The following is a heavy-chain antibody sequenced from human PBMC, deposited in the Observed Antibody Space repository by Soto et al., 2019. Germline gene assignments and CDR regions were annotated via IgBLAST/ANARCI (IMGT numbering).Heavy chain of an antibody. Sequence: ELQLLESGGGLVQPGGSLRLSCAASGFTFTDYAMNWVRQAPGKGLEWVSVASGSGGSTHYADSVKGRFTITRDNSRNTLFLQMNSLRVEDTAVYFCAKSRGYSYSYGCDYWGQGTLVTVSS. V-gene: IGHV3-23*01. CDR1: GFTFTDYA. J-gene: IGHJ4*02. CDR2: ASGSGGST. D-gene: IGHD5-18*01. CDR3: AKSRGYSYSYGCDY.